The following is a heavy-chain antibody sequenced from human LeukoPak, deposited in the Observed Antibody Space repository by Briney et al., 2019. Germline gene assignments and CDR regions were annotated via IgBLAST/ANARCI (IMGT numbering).Heavy chain of an antibody. V-gene: IGHV4-31*03. D-gene: IGHD1-1*01. CDR3: AGGVRVAVIGWYNWNDLTY. J-gene: IGHJ4*02. CDR2: IYYTGSI. CDR1: GGSISSGGYY. Sequence: SQTLSLTCTVSGGSISSGGYYWTWIRQHPGTGLEWIGNIYYTGSIHYNPSLKSRVTISVDTSKNQFSLKLSSVTAADTAVYYCAGGVRVAVIGWYNWNDLTYWGQRTLVTVSS.